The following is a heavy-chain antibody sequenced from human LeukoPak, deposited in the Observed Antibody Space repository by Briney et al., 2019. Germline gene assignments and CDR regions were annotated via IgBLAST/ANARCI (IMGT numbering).Heavy chain of an antibody. CDR1: GGSVSSYY. V-gene: IGHV4-59*02. D-gene: IGHD3-10*01. Sequence: SETLSLTCTVSGGSVSSYYWSWIRQPPGKGLEWIGYIYYSGSTNYNPSLKSRVTVSVDTSKNQFSLKLSSVTAADTAVYYCARGFGRSWFDPWGQGTLVTVSS. CDR3: ARGFGRSWFDP. CDR2: IYYSGST. J-gene: IGHJ5*02.